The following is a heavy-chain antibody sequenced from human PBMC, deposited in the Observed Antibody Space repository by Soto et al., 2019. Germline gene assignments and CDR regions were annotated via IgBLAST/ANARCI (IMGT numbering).Heavy chain of an antibody. CDR3: TQIYGSGSWGWYLPS. Sequence: QITLRESGPSLVKPTETLPLTCTFSGFSLPTTGVGVGWIRQPPAKALEWRAVVFWDDGEGYTPSPKSRVTIAQDPSKRQVVLTMTNMAPVDTPTYYCTQIYGSGSWGWYLPSGGQGTLATVSP. V-gene: IGHV2-5*02. J-gene: IGHJ4*02. D-gene: IGHD1-26*01. CDR2: VFWDDGE. CDR1: GFSLPTTGVG.